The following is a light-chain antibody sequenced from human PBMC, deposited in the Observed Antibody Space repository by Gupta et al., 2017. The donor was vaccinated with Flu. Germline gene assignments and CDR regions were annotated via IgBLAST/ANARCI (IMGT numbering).Light chain of an antibody. CDR1: SSDIGRYNY. J-gene: IGLJ3*02. CDR2: EVS. CDR3: SSFTSSLTRV. Sequence: QSALPQPPSVSGPPGQSLTISCTGTSSDIGRYNYVSWFQRYPGKAPIVMYYEVSNWPSGVSNRFSGSKSGNTASLTISGLQAEDEADYYCSSFTSSLTRVFGGGTKLTVL. V-gene: IGLV2-14*01.